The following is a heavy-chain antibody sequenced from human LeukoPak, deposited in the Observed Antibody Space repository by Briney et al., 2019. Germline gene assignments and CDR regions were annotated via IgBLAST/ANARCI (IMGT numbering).Heavy chain of an antibody. J-gene: IGHJ4*02. D-gene: IGHD6-6*01. CDR2: IYYSGST. V-gene: IGHV4-59*01. CDR1: GGSISSYY. Sequence: SETLSLTCTVSGGSISSYYWSWIRQPPGKGLEWIGYIYYSGSTNYNPSLESRVTISLDTSKNQFSLKLSSVTAADTAVYYCAIISSSGFKTSDYWGQGTLVTVSS. CDR3: AIISSSGFKTSDY.